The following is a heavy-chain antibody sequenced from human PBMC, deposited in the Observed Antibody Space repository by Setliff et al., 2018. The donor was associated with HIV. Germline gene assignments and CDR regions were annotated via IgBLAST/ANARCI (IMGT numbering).Heavy chain of an antibody. J-gene: IGHJ3*02. V-gene: IGHV1-2*04. Sequence: ASVKVSCKASGYTFTTYGVNWVRQAPGQGLEWMGWINPYSGGTYYAQTLQGWVTMTRDTSITTAYMELSRLTSDDTALYFCVREVRAAYKGPLWFGQSDPRPDTFDIWGQGTMVTVS. CDR1: GYTFTTYG. CDR2: INPYSGGT. D-gene: IGHD3-10*01. CDR3: VREVRAAYKGPLWFGQSDPRPDTFDI.